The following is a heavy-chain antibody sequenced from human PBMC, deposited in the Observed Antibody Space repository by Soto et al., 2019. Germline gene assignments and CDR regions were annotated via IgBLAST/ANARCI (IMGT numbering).Heavy chain of an antibody. CDR2: IYYSGST. J-gene: IGHJ2*01. CDR3: ARVQGIAVAFPWYFAL. D-gene: IGHD6-19*01. CDR1: GGSISSGGYY. Sequence: QVQLQESGPGLVKPSQTLSLTCTVSGGSISSGGYYWSWIGQHPGKGRAWIGYIYYSGSTYYNPSLKRGVTVSAESSKMLFSLTLSSVTAADTAVYYCARVQGIAVAFPWYFALWGRGTRVTVSS. V-gene: IGHV4-31*03.